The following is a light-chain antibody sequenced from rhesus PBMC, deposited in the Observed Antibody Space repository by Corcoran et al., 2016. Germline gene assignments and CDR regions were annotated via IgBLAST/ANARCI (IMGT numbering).Light chain of an antibody. CDR2: GAS. J-gene: IGKJ3*01. Sequence: QVILTQSPATLSLSPGERATLSCRASQRVGSSLAWYQQKPGQAPRLLLYGASTRATGIPDRFSGSGSGTDFTLTISSLEPEDFAVYYCQKYSSSPFTFGPGTKLDIK. V-gene: IGKV3-53*01. CDR1: QRVGSS. CDR3: QKYSSSPFT.